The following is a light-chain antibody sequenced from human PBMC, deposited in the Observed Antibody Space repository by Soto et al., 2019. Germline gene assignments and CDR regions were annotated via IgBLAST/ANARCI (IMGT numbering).Light chain of an antibody. Sequence: SYELTQPPSVSVSPGQTARITCSGDALPKQYAYWYQQKPGQAPVLVICKDSERPSGIPERFSGSSSGTTVTLTISGVQAEDEADYYCQSADSSGTYNYVFGNGTKVTV. CDR1: ALPKQY. CDR3: QSADSSGTYNYV. CDR2: KDS. V-gene: IGLV3-25*03. J-gene: IGLJ1*01.